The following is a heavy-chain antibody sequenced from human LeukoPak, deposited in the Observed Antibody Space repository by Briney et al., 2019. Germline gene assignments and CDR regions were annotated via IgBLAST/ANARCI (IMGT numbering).Heavy chain of an antibody. CDR3: ARLRGYYYGMDV. J-gene: IGHJ6*02. CDR1: GASVSGEF. CDR2: IYYSGST. V-gene: IGHV4-59*02. Sequence: KTSETLSLTCTVSGASVSGEFWSWIRHSPGNGLEWIGLIYYSGSTKFNPSLKSRVTISVDTSKNQFSLKLSSVTAADTAVYYCARLRGYYYGMDVWGQGTTVTVSS.